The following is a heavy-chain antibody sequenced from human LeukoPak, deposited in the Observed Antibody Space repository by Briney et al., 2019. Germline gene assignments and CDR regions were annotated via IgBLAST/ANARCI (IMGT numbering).Heavy chain of an antibody. J-gene: IGHJ4*02. Sequence: PWEALSLTCAVYGHSFSGYYGRWVRQPPGKGLEWIGEMNHSGSTNYNPSLKSRVTISVDTSKNQFSLKLSSVTAADTAVYYCARPLNDGSGSPYYFDYWGQGTLVTVSS. CDR2: MNHSGST. V-gene: IGHV4-34*01. CDR3: ARPLNDGSGSPYYFDY. CDR1: GHSFSGYY. D-gene: IGHD3-10*01.